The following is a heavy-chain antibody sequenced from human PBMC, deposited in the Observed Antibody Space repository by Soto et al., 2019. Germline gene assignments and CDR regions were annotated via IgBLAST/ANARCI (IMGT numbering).Heavy chain of an antibody. D-gene: IGHD5-18*01. CDR2: IYQSGST. Sequence: QLQLQESGSGLVKPSQTLSLTFGVSGGSTSSGDYSWSWIRRPPGKGLESIGYIYQSGSTYYNPFVKRRVTLILDRSTYYFHLLLTSLTAAYTAVYYCARGGRKLHLWHPFDSWGQGTLVTVSS. V-gene: IGHV4-30-2*01. CDR1: GGSTSSGDYS. J-gene: IGHJ4*02. CDR3: ARGGRKLHLWHPFDS.